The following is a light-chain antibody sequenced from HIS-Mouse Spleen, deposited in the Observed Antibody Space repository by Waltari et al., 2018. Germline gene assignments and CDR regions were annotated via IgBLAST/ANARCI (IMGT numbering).Light chain of an antibody. J-gene: IGLJ2*01. V-gene: IGLV3-21*02. Sequence: SYVLTQPPSVSVAPGQTARITCGGNNIGSKSVHRYQQKPGQAPVLVVYEDSDRPSGIPEGCAGSNSGDTATLTISGVEAGDEADYYCQVWDSSSDHVVFGGGTKLTVL. CDR3: QVWDSSSDHVV. CDR2: EDS. CDR1: NIGSKS.